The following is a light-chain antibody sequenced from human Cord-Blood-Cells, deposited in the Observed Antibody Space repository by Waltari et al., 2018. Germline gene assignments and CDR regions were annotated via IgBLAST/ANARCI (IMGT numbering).Light chain of an antibody. CDR2: EVS. Sequence: QSALTQPPSASGSPGQSVTISCTGTSSDVGGYNYVSWCQQHPGKAPKLMVYEVSKRPSGVPYRFSGSKSGNTASLTVSGLQAEDEADYYCSSDAGSSNLVCGGGTKLTVL. CDR3: SSDAGSSNLV. J-gene: IGLJ2*01. V-gene: IGLV2-8*01. CDR1: SSDVGGYNY.